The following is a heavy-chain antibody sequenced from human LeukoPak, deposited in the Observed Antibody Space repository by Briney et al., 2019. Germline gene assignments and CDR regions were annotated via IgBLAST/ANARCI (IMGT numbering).Heavy chain of an antibody. J-gene: IGHJ4*02. CDR2: LYTSGST. D-gene: IGHD1-14*01. CDR1: GTSISSHY. CDR3: ATGESLDY. V-gene: IGHV4-4*07. Sequence: PSETLYLTCTVSGTSISSHYWSWIRQPAGKGLEWIGRLYTSGSTKYNPSLKSRVSMSVDTSKNEFSLKLSSVTAADTAVYFCATGESLDYWGQGTLVTVSS.